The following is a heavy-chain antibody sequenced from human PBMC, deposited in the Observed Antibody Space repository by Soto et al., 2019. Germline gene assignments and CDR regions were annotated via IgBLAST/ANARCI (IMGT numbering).Heavy chain of an antibody. CDR2: VYWDDSK. J-gene: IGHJ4*02. CDR3: AHCRGGVASF. V-gene: IGHV2-5*02. D-gene: IGHD2-2*01. CDR1: GFSLSTRDVG. Sequence: QITLNESGPTLVKPTQTLTLTCTFSGFSLSTRDVGVGWIRQPPGEALEWLGVVYWDDSKTYSPSLESRLTITKDTSKNPVVLRMTKMDPGDTATYYCAHCRGGVASFWGQGTLVTVSS.